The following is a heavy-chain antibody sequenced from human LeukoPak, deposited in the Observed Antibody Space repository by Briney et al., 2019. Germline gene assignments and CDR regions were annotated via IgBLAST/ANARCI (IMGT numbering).Heavy chain of an antibody. D-gene: IGHD1/OR15-1a*01. CDR2: ISGSGGST. CDR3: AKTREQYYYYGMDV. V-gene: IGHV3-23*01. J-gene: IGHJ6*02. Sequence: GGSLRLSCAASGFTFSSYAMSWVHQAPGKGLEWVSAISGSGGSTYYADSVKGRFTISRDNSKNTLYLQMNSLRAEDTAVYYCAKTREQYYYYGMDVWGQGTTVTVSS. CDR1: GFTFSSYA.